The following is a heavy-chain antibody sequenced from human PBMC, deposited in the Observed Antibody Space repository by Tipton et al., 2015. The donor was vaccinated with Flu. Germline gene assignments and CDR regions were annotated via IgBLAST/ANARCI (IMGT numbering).Heavy chain of an antibody. J-gene: IGHJ5*02. CDR1: GNSVSSPSYY. CDR2: IYHTGST. D-gene: IGHD4-11*01. V-gene: IGHV4-61*01. Sequence: TLSLTCAVSGNSVSSPSYYWSWIRQTPGKGLEWIGNIYHTGSTNYNPSLKSRVTISVDMSKNLFSLRLTSVTAADTAVYYCARRDYSNYVSEPKNWFDPWGQGILVTVSS. CDR3: ARRDYSNYVSEPKNWFDP.